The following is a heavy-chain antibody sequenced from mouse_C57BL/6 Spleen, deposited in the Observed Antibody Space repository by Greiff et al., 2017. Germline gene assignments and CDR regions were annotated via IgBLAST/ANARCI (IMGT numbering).Heavy chain of an antibody. V-gene: IGHV5-12*01. J-gene: IGHJ2*01. CDR3: ARQGKGETGLFDY. CDR2: ISNGGGST. D-gene: IGHD4-1*01. CDR1: GFTFSDYY. Sequence: DVKLVESGGGLVQPGGSLKLSCAASGFTFSDYYMYWVRQTPEKRLEWVAYISNGGGSTYYPDTVKGRFTISRDNAKNTLYLQMSRLKSEDTAMYYCARQGKGETGLFDYWGQGTTLTVSS.